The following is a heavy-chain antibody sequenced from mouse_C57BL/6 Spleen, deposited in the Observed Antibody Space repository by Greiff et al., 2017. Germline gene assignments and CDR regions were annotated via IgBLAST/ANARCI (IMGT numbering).Heavy chain of an antibody. Sequence: VQLKQSGGGLVKPGGSLKLSCAASGFTFSDYGMHWVRQAPEKGLEWVAYISSGSSNIYYADTVKGRFTLSRDNANNTLFLQMTSLRSEDTAMYYCASPLITTDAMDYWGQGTSVTVSS. V-gene: IGHV5-17*01. CDR2: ISSGSSNI. D-gene: IGHD1-1*01. CDR1: GFTFSDYG. CDR3: ASPLITTDAMDY. J-gene: IGHJ4*01.